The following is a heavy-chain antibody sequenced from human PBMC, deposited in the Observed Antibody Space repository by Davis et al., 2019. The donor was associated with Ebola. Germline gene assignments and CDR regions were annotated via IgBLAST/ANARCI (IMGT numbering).Heavy chain of an antibody. CDR2: ISSSGSTI. V-gene: IGHV3-48*02. CDR1: GFTFSIYG. J-gene: IGHJ4*02. Sequence: PGGSLRLSCAASGFTFSIYGMNWVRQAPGKGLEWVSSISSSGSTINYADSVKGRFTVSRDNAKNSLYLQMNSLRDEDTAVFYCARGRTVTNYVDYWGPGILVTVSS. D-gene: IGHD4-17*01. CDR3: ARGRTVTNYVDY.